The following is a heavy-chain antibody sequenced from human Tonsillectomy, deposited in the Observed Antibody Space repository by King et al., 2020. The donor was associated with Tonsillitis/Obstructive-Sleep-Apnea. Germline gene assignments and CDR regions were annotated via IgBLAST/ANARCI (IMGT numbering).Heavy chain of an antibody. V-gene: IGHV3-9*01. CDR3: AKDMVGLGRGSGADL. CDR1: GFTFDDYD. J-gene: IGHJ3*01. CDR2: ISWNSGSL. Sequence: VQLVASGGGLVQPGRSLRISCAASGFTFDDYDMHWVRQAPGKGLEWVSGISWNSGSLGYADSVKGRFTISRDNAKNSLYLQMNSLRDEDTAFYYCAKDMVGLGRGSGADLWGQGTMVTVSS. D-gene: IGHD2-15*01.